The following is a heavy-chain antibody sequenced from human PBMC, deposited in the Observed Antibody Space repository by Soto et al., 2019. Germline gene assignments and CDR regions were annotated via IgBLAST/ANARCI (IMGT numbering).Heavy chain of an antibody. J-gene: IGHJ4*02. CDR3: ARGVAGSGFDL. Sequence: SQTRSLTCXISGDSVSSNTAAWNWIRSSPSRGLEWLGRTYYRSNWRHDYAVSVKSRITVNPDTSKNHFSLQLNSVAPDETAVYYCARGVAGSGFDLWGQGTPVTVS. D-gene: IGHD6-19*01. CDR2: TYYRSNWRH. V-gene: IGHV6-1*01. CDR1: GDSVSSNTAA.